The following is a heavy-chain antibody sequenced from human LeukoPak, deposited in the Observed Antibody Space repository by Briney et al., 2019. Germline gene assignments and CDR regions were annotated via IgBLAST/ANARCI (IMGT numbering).Heavy chain of an antibody. CDR3: ARYYDILTGSYYFDY. D-gene: IGHD3-9*01. Sequence: SETLSLTCTVSGVSIRSYYWSWIRQPPGKGLEWTGYFYYSGGANYNPSLKSRVTMSVDTSKNQFSLKLSSVTAADTAVYYCARYYDILTGSYYFDYWGQGTLVTVSS. V-gene: IGHV4-59*12. J-gene: IGHJ4*02. CDR2: FYYSGGA. CDR1: GVSIRSYY.